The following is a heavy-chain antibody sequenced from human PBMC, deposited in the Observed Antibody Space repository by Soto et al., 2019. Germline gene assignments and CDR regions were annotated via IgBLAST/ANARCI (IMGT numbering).Heavy chain of an antibody. J-gene: IGHJ4*02. CDR1: GFTFSNAW. D-gene: IGHD1-26*01. Sequence: EVQLVESGGGLVQPGGSLRLSCAASGFTFSNAWMSWVRQAPGKGLEWVGRIKSKTDGGTTDYAAPVKGRFTISRDDSKNTLYLQMNSLKTEDTAVYYCTTLQGPWDAFFPRNYYFDYWGQGTLVTVSS. CDR2: IKSKTDGGTT. V-gene: IGHV3-15*01. CDR3: TTLQGPWDAFFPRNYYFDY.